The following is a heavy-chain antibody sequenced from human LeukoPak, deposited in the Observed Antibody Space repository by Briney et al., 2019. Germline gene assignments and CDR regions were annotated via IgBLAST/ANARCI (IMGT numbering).Heavy chain of an antibody. V-gene: IGHV3-15*01. D-gene: IGHD3-22*01. CDR2: IKSKTDGGTT. CDR3: TTARDYYDSSGYYY. J-gene: IGHJ4*02. CDR1: GFTFSNAW. Sequence: GGSLRLSCAASGFTFSNAWMSWVRQAPGKGLEWVGRIKSKTDGGTTDYAAPVKGRFTISGDDSKNTLYLQMNSLKTEDTAVYYCTTARDYYDSSGYYYWGQGTLVTVSS.